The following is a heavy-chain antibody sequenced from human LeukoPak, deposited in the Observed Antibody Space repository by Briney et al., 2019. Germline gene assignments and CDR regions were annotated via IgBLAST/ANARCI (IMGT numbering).Heavy chain of an antibody. J-gene: IGHJ6*03. V-gene: IGHV4-59*08. CDR3: ARRRNTGISGYMDV. CDR2: VYSSGST. CDR1: GLYQYIHY. D-gene: IGHD2-21*01. Sequence: SETLSLARSVSGLYQYIHYWLWPRQPRGKGLEWIGHVYSSGSTNYNSSLESRVAISLGTSKKQFSLKLSSVTAEDTAVYYCARRRNTGISGYMDVWGKGTTVTVSS.